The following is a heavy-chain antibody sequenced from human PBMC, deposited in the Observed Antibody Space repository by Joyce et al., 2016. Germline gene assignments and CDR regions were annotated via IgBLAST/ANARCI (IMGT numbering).Heavy chain of an antibody. Sequence: QVQLQESGPGLVKPSGTLSLTCGVSGGSISSAHWWSWVRQPPGKGLEWVGEIDLGGSTNSNPSLMSRVTISVDKSKNQLSLKMNSVTAADTAVYYCARNGAYSQDSWGQGTLVTVSS. D-gene: IGHD5-12*01. J-gene: IGHJ5*01. CDR1: GGSISSAHW. V-gene: IGHV4-4*02. CDR2: IDLGGST. CDR3: ARNGAYSQDS.